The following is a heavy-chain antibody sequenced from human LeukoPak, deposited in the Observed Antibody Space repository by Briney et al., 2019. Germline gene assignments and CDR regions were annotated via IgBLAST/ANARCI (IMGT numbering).Heavy chain of an antibody. CDR1: GGSISSYY. D-gene: IGHD2-2*03. J-gene: IGHJ4*02. Sequence: PSETLSLTCTVSGGSISSYYWSWIRQPPGKGLEWIGYIYYSGSTNYNPSLKSRVTISVDTSKNQFSLKLSSVTAADTAVYYCARVDNQYYFDYWGQGTLVTVSS. CDR3: ARVDNQYYFDY. V-gene: IGHV4-59*01. CDR2: IYYSGST.